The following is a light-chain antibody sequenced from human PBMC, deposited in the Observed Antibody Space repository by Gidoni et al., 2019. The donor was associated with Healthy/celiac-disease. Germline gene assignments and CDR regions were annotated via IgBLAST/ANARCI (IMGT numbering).Light chain of an antibody. V-gene: IGKV1-9*01. Sequence: DIQLTQSPSFLSASVGDRLTITCRASQGISSYLAWYQQKPGKAPKLLIYAASTLQSGVPARFNGSGSGTECPLPIISLQPEDFPTYSCQQLNSYPLTFGGGTKVEIK. CDR2: AAS. J-gene: IGKJ4*01. CDR3: QQLNSYPLT. CDR1: QGISSY.